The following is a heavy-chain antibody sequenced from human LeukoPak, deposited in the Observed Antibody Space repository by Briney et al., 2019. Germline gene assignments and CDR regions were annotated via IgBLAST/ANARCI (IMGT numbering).Heavy chain of an antibody. CDR1: GGSISSYY. Sequence: PSETLSLTCTVSGGSISSYYWSWIRQPPGKGLEWIGYIYYSGSTNYNPSLKSRVTISVDTSKNQFSLKLSSVTAADTAVYYCARAEYYDFWSGYYGQYNWFDPWGQGTLVTVSS. D-gene: IGHD3-3*01. J-gene: IGHJ5*02. CDR2: IYYSGST. V-gene: IGHV4-59*01. CDR3: ARAEYYDFWSGYYGQYNWFDP.